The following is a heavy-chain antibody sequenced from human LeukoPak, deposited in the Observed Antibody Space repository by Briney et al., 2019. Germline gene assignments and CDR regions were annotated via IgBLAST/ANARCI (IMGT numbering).Heavy chain of an antibody. Sequence: SVKVSCTASGGTFSSYTISWVRQAPGQGLEWMGRIIPILGIANYAQKFQGRVTITADKSTSTAYMELSSLRSEDTAVYYCARAPRPNYYYDSSGYYRGWGQGALVTVSS. J-gene: IGHJ4*02. D-gene: IGHD3-22*01. CDR2: IIPILGIA. CDR3: ARAPRPNYYYDSSGYYRG. V-gene: IGHV1-69*02. CDR1: GGTFSSYT.